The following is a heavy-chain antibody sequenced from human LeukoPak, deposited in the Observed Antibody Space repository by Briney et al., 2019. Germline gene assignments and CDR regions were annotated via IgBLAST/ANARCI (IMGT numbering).Heavy chain of an antibody. CDR1: GFSFSRSW. CDR2: INQDGSEK. V-gene: IGHV3-7*05. Sequence: GGSLRLSCAASGFSFSRSWMSWVRQAPGKGVEGVANINQDGSEKYYADFVKGRFAISRDSAKNSVYLQMDSLRVEDTAVYYCARLIVVLRGSSDHYDYWGQGTLVTVSS. D-gene: IGHD2-15*01. CDR3: ARLIVVLRGSSDHYDY. J-gene: IGHJ4*02.